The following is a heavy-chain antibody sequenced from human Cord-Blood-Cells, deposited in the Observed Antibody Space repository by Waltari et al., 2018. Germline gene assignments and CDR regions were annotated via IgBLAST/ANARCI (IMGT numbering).Heavy chain of an antibody. D-gene: IGHD6-13*01. J-gene: IGHJ6*03. CDR3: ARVKAAAGYYYYYYMDV. Sequence: QVQLVQSGAEGKKHGASVKVSCTASGYTFPGYYKHWVRQALGQGLEWMGWINPNSGGTNYAQKFQGRVTMTRDTSISTAYMELSRLRSDDTAVYYCARVKAAAGYYYYYYMDVWGKGTTVTVSS. CDR2: INPNSGGT. V-gene: IGHV1-2*02. CDR1: GYTFPGYY.